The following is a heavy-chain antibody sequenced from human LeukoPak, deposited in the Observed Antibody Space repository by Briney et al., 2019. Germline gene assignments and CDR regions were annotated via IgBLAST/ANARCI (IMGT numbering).Heavy chain of an antibody. CDR1: GFTFSTAW. V-gene: IGHV3-74*01. Sequence: GGSLRLSCAASGFTFSTAWMHWARQTPGKGLVWVSHINGDGRRINYADDVKGRFTISRDNAKNTLYLQMNSLRVEDTAVYYCVRDLPRTSGPWGQGTLVTVSS. D-gene: IGHD3-10*01. CDR3: VRDLPRTSGP. J-gene: IGHJ5*02. CDR2: INGDGRRI.